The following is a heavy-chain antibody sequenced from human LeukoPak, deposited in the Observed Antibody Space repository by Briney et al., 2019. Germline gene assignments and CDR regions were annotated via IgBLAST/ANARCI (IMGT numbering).Heavy chain of an antibody. CDR3: ARKYCGGDCLSSPYYYYGMDV. CDR1: GFTFSSYA. Sequence: GGSLRLSCAASGFTFSSYAMSWVRQAPGKGLEWVSGISGSGSTIYYADSVKGRFTISRDNAKNSLYLQMNSLRAEDTAVYYCARKYCGGDCLSSPYYYYGMDVWGQGTTVTVSS. CDR2: ISGSGSTI. J-gene: IGHJ6*02. D-gene: IGHD2-21*02. V-gene: IGHV3-48*04.